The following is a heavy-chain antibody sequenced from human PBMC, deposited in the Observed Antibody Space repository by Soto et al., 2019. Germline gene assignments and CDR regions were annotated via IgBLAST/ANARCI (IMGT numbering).Heavy chain of an antibody. CDR2: IYHSGNT. CDR3: ARRWGEGRVDY. J-gene: IGHJ4*02. CDR1: GGSISSSNW. V-gene: IGHV4-4*02. D-gene: IGHD3-10*01. Sequence: QVQLQESGPGLVKPSRTLSLTCAVSGGSISSSNWWSWVRQPPGKGLEWIGEIYHSGNTNYNPSLKSRGTMAVDKSRNRFSLKLSSVTAADTAVYYCARRWGEGRVDYWGQGTLVTVSS.